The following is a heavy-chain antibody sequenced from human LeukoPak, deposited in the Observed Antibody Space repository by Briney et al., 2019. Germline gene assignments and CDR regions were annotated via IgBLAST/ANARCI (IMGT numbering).Heavy chain of an antibody. CDR3: ARVAGDSSGYYYDYHDAFDI. D-gene: IGHD3-22*01. CDR2: INWNGGSA. V-gene: IGHV3-20*04. Sequence: PGGSLRLSCAASGFTFDDYGMSWVRQAPGKGLEWVSGINWNGGSAGYADSVKGRFTISRDNAKNSLYLQMNSLRAEDTALYYCARVAGDSSGYYYDYHDAFDIWGQGTMVTVSS. CDR1: GFTFDDYG. J-gene: IGHJ3*02.